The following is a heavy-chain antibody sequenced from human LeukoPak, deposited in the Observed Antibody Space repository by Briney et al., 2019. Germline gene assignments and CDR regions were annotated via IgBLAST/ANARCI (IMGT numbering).Heavy chain of an antibody. CDR3: AGNKDIVVVPAAILSYYYMDV. Sequence: SVKVSCKASGGTFSSYAIRWVRQAPGQGLKWLGGIILIFGTANYAQKFQGRVTITADESTSTAYMELSSLRSEDTAVYYCAGNKDIVVVPAAILSYYYMDVWGKGTTVTVSS. D-gene: IGHD2-2*01. CDR2: IILIFGTA. J-gene: IGHJ6*03. V-gene: IGHV1-69*13. CDR1: GGTFSSYA.